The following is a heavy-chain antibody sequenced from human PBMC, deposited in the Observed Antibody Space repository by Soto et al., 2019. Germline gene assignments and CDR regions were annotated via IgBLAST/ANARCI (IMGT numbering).Heavy chain of an antibody. CDR3: ASEFCRGGSCYSRIFDY. Sequence: EVQLVESGGGLVKPGGSLRLSCAAFGFTFNTYAMHWVRHSPGKGLEWVAFISSGSDYVYYADSVKGRFTISRDNAKSSLYLQMNNLTDDDTALYYCASEFCRGGSCYSRIFDYWGQGSLVTVSS. D-gene: IGHD2-15*01. J-gene: IGHJ4*02. CDR1: GFTFNTYA. V-gene: IGHV3-21*04. CDR2: ISSGSDYV.